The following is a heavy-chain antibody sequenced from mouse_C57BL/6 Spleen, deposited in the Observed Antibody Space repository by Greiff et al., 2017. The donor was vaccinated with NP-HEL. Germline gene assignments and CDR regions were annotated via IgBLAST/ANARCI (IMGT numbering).Heavy chain of an antibody. CDR1: GYTFTSYW. Sequence: QVQLQQPGAELVKPGASVKLSCKASGYTFTSYWMQWVKQRPGQGLEWIGEIDPSDSYTNYNQKFKGKATLTVDTSSSTAYMQLSSLTSEDSAVYYCARKASYYGSSYGYFDVWGTGTTVTVSS. CDR3: ARKASYYGSSYGYFDV. CDR2: IDPSDSYT. V-gene: IGHV1-50*01. J-gene: IGHJ1*03. D-gene: IGHD1-1*01.